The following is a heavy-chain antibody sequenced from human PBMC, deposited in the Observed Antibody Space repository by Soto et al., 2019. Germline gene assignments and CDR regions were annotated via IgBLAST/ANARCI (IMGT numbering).Heavy chain of an antibody. J-gene: IGHJ5*02. V-gene: IGHV1-3*01. D-gene: IGHD6-19*01. Sequence: ASVKVSCKASGYTFTSYAMHWVRQAPGQRLEWMGWINAGNGNTKYSQKFQGRVTITRDTSASTAYMELSSLRSEDTAVYYCARDEPIAVAVAHWFDPWGQGTLVAISS. CDR2: INAGNGNT. CDR1: GYTFTSYA. CDR3: ARDEPIAVAVAHWFDP.